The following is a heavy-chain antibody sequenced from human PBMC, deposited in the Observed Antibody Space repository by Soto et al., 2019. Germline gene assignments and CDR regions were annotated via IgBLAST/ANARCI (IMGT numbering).Heavy chain of an antibody. Sequence: ASVKVSCKASGYTFTSYDIYWVRQAPGHRLECMGWINGGSGHTKYSQNFQGRISITRDTSASTAYMELSSLRSEDTAVYYCATDQAAMDYWGQGTLVTVSS. V-gene: IGHV1-3*01. D-gene: IGHD2-2*03. J-gene: IGHJ4*02. CDR2: INGGSGHT. CDR1: GYTFTSYD. CDR3: ATDQAAMDY.